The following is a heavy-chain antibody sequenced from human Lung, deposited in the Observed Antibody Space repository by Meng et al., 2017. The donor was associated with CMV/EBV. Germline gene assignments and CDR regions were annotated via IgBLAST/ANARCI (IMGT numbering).Heavy chain of an antibody. J-gene: IGHJ5*02. V-gene: IGHV3-21*01. CDR2: ISTSSSYI. CDR3: ARDSHNYGYWAPRWLDH. Sequence: SCAGSGFKFSSYCMNWVRQAPGKGLEWVSSISTSSSYIYYADSVKGRFSVSRDNARKSVYLQMNSLRAEDTAVYYCARDSHNYGYWAPRWLDHWGQGXLVTVSS. CDR1: GFKFSSYC. D-gene: IGHD5-18*01.